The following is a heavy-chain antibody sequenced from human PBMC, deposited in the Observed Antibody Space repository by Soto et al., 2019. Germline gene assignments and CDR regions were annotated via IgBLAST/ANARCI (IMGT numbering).Heavy chain of an antibody. D-gene: IGHD3-16*01. CDR3: ARDGRITDF. J-gene: IGHJ4*02. CDR2: IKHDGSAT. CDR1: GFTFSTYW. Sequence: PGGSLRLSCAASGFTFSTYWMSWVRQAPGKGLEWVANIKHDGSATYYVDSMKGRFTIYRDNVKDSLYLQMNSLRAEDTAVYYCARDGRITDFWGQGALVTVSS. V-gene: IGHV3-7*01.